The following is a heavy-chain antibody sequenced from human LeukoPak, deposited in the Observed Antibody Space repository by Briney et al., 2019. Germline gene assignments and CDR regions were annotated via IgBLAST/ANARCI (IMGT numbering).Heavy chain of an antibody. J-gene: IGHJ4*02. CDR1: GFTFRSYW. V-gene: IGHV3-7*01. D-gene: IGHD2-15*01. CDR2: IKQDGSEK. CDR3: ARDGGPFDY. Sequence: GGSLRLSCAASGFTFRSYWMSWVRQAPGKGLEWVANIKQDGSEKYYVDSVKGRFTISRDNAKKSLYLQMNNLRAEDTAAYYCARDGGPFDYWGQGTLVTVSS.